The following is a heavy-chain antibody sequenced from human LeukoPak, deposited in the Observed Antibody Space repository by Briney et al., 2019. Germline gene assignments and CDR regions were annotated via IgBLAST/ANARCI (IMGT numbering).Heavy chain of an antibody. V-gene: IGHV4-61*05. J-gene: IGHJ2*01. CDR1: GGSISSSSYY. CDR2: IYTSGST. CDR3: ARRGPFYWYFDL. Sequence: PSETLSLTCTVSGGSISSSSYYWSWIRQPPGKGLEWIGYIYTSGSTNYNPSLKSRVTISVDTSKNQFSLKLSSVTAADTAVYYCARRGPFYWYFDLWGRGTLVTVSS.